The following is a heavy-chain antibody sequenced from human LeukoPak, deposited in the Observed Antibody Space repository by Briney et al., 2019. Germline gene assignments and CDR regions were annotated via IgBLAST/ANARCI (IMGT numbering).Heavy chain of an antibody. D-gene: IGHD1-26*01. Sequence: SETPSLTCTVSGASVKNYHWSWIRQSAEKGLEWIGRIYTSGSTKSNSSVDSRVSLSVDTSMNQISLKLSSVTAADTAIYYCARDEWELLGGSFDIWGQGRVVTVSS. CDR1: GASVKNYH. J-gene: IGHJ3*02. CDR2: IYTSGST. CDR3: ARDEWELLGGSFDI. V-gene: IGHV4-4*07.